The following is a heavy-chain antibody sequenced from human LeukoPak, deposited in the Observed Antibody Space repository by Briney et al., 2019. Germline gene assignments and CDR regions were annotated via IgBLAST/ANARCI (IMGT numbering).Heavy chain of an antibody. V-gene: IGHV3-74*01. CDR2: INGDGGST. J-gene: IGHJ6*02. D-gene: IGHD6-25*01. CDR3: ARDRWVAADFHYYYAMDV. Sequence: PGGSLRRSCAASGFTFSSHWMHWVRQPPGKGLVWVSRINGDGGSTNYADSVKGRFTISRDNAKNTLYLQVNSLRVEDTAIYYCARDRWVAADFHYYYAMDVWGQGTTVTVSS. CDR1: GFTFSSHW.